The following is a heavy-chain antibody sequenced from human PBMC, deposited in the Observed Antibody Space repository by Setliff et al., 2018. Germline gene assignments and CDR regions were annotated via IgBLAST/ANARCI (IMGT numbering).Heavy chain of an antibody. CDR2: IYHSGST. CDR3: ARHGLQFLEWLSAFNY. D-gene: IGHD3-3*01. J-gene: IGHJ4*02. Sequence: SETLSLTCTVSGYSISSGYYWGWIRQPPGKGLEWIGSIYHSGSTYYNPSLKSRVTISVDMSKNQFSLKLSSVTAADTAVYYCARHGLQFLEWLSAFNYWGQGTLVTVSS. V-gene: IGHV4-38-2*02. CDR1: GYSISSGYY.